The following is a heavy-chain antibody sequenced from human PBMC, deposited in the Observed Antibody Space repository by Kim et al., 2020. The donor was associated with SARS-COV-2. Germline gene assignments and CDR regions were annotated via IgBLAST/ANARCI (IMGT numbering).Heavy chain of an antibody. CDR3: ARPPTYCSGGSCYSSYYYYYYGMDV. D-gene: IGHD2-15*01. CDR2: ISYDGSNK. J-gene: IGHJ6*02. V-gene: IGHV3-30*04. Sequence: GRSLRLSCAASGFTFSSYAMHWVRQAPGKGLEWVAVISYDGSNKYYVDSVKGRFTISRDNSKNTLYLQMNSLRAEDTAVYYCARPPTYCSGGSCYSSYYYYYYGMDVWGQGTTVTVSS. CDR1: GFTFSSYA.